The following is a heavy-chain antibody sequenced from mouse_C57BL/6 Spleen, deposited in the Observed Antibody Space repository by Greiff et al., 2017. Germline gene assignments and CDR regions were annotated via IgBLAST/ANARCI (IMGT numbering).Heavy chain of an antibody. J-gene: IGHJ2*01. Sequence: QVQLQQSGPELVKPGASVKISCKASGYAFSSYWMTWVKQRPGKGLEWIGRIYPGDGDTNYNGKFKGKATLTADKSSSAAYMQLSSLTSEDSAVYFCARTSYGSSYANVDYRGQGTTLTFSS. CDR1: GYAFSSYW. CDR3: ARTSYGSSYANVDY. CDR2: IYPGDGDT. D-gene: IGHD1-1*01. V-gene: IGHV1-82*01.